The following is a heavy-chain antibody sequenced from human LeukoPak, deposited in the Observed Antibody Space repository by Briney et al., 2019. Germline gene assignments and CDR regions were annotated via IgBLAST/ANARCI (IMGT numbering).Heavy chain of an antibody. CDR1: GYTFTCYY. V-gene: IGHV1-2*02. CDR2: INPNSGGT. CDR3: AREARSGWSYYFDY. J-gene: IGHJ4*02. D-gene: IGHD6-19*01. Sequence: GASVKVSCKASGYTFTCYYMHWVRQGPGQGHERMGWINPNSGGTNYAQKFQGRVTMTRDTSISTAYTELSRLRSDDTAVYYCAREARSGWSYYFDYWGQGTLVTVSS.